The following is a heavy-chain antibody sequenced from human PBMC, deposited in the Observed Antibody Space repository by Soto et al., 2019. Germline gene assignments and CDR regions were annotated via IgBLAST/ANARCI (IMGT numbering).Heavy chain of an antibody. CDR3: AKYYYDSGTFSFVY. Sequence: EVQLLESGGCLVQTGGSLRLSCAPSGFTFSKYAMSWVRQAPGKGLEWVSAIAGGGGGTHYAESVKGRFTISRDNSKNTLYLQMNTLRADDTAIYYCAKYYYDSGTFSFVYWGQGTLVTVSS. J-gene: IGHJ4*02. CDR1: GFTFSKYA. CDR2: IAGGGGGT. V-gene: IGHV3-23*01. D-gene: IGHD3-22*01.